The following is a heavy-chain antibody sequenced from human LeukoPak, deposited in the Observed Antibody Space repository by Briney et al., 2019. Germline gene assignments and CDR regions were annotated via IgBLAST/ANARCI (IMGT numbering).Heavy chain of an antibody. V-gene: IGHV4-38-2*02. Sequence: SETLSLTCTVSGYSISSGYYWGWIRQPPGKGLEWIGSIYHSGSTYYNPSLKSRVTISVDTSKNQFSLKLSSVTAADTAVYYCASHYWKYSSSWTTGPMGRGQGTLVTVSS. CDR1: GYSISSGYY. J-gene: IGHJ4*02. D-gene: IGHD6-13*01. CDR3: ASHYWKYSSSWTTGPMG. CDR2: IYHSGST.